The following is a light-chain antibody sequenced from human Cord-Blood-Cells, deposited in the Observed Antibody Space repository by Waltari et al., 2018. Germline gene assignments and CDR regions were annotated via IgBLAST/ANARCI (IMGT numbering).Light chain of an antibody. CDR3: QQYGSSRTWT. CDR1: QSVNSSY. J-gene: IGKJ1*01. Sequence: DIMLTQSPGTLSFSPDVRATFSCRASQSVNSSYLSWYQQKPGKATRLLIYGESSRSTGIPDRFRCSGSGTDLTLTISRLGPEDFELYYCQQYGSSRTWTFGQGTKVEIK. V-gene: IGKV3-20*01. CDR2: GES.